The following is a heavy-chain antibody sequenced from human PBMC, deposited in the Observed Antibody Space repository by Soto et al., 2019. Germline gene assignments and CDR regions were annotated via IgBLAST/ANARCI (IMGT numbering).Heavy chain of an antibody. CDR1: GFTFSSYA. D-gene: IGHD3-3*01. J-gene: IGHJ6*03. Sequence: GGSLRLSCAASGFTFSSYAMSWVRQAPGKGLEWVAAISGSGGSTYYADSVKGRFTISRDNSKNTLYLQMNSLRAEDTAVYYCAKGVGRNYDFWSGYYSYMDVWGKGTTVTVSS. CDR3: AKGVGRNYDFWSGYYSYMDV. V-gene: IGHV3-23*01. CDR2: ISGSGGST.